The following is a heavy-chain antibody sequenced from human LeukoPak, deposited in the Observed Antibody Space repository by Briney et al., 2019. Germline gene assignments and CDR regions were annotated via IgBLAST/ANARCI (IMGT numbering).Heavy chain of an antibody. J-gene: IGHJ4*02. CDR3: ARDYRYYDSSGFDY. CDR2: IKKDGSEQ. Sequence: LPGGSLRLSCVASGFIFSDHWMNWFRQAPGKGLEWVATIKKDGSEQYYVDSMKGRFTISRDNAKNTLYLQMNSLRAEDTAVYYCARDYRYYDSSGFDYWGQGTLVTVSS. CDR1: GFIFSDHW. V-gene: IGHV3-7*01. D-gene: IGHD3-22*01.